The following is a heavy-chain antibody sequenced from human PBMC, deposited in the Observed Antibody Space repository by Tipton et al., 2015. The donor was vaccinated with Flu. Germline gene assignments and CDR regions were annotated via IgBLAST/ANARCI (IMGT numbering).Heavy chain of an antibody. Sequence: TLSLTCAVSGYSISRGQYWGWVRQPPGSGLEWIGNIHRTGNTYYNPSLKSRVTISVDTSKNQSSLRLTSVTAADTAVYYCARRHYSNYVSEPKNWFDPWGQGTLVTVSS. V-gene: IGHV4-38-2*01. CDR3: ARRHYSNYVSEPKNWFDP. CDR2: IHRTGNT. CDR1: GYSISRGQY. D-gene: IGHD4-11*01. J-gene: IGHJ5*02.